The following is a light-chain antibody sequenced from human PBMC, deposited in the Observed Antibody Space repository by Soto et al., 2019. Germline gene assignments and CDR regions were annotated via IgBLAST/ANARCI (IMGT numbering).Light chain of an antibody. V-gene: IGLV1-47*01. CDR1: NSRSGSNY. J-gene: IGLJ1*01. Sequence: QSVLPQPPSASGTPRQRVTISCSTSNSRSGSNYVYWYQQLPGTAPKLLIYRNDQRPSGVPDRFSGSKSGTSASLAISGLRSEDEANYYCQSYDSSLSGYVFGTGTKVTVL. CDR2: RND. CDR3: QSYDSSLSGYV.